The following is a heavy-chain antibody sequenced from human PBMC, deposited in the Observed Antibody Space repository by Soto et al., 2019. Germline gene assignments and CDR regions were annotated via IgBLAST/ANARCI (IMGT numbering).Heavy chain of an antibody. CDR3: ERRTAFTYLQYFDY. CDR2: ISWNTGSI. CDR1: GFNVDDYS. D-gene: IGHD3-10*01. J-gene: IGHJ4*02. Sequence: GGSLRLSCAASGFNVDDYSMYWVRQAPGKGLEWVSGISWNTGSIGYVDSVKGRFTISRDNAKNSLYLQMNSLRAEDTAVYYCERRTAFTYLQYFDYWGQGTLVTVSS. V-gene: IGHV3-9*01.